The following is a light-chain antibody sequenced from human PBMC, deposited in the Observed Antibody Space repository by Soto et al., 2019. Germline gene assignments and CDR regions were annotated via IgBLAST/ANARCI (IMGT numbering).Light chain of an antibody. J-gene: IGKJ3*01. V-gene: IGKV3-20*01. CDR2: GAS. Sequence: EIVLTQSPGTLSLSPGERATLSCRASQSSSSYLAWYQQKPGQAPRLLVYGASSRATGIPDRFSGSGSGTDFTLTISRLEPEDFAVYYCQQYGSSRFTFGPGTNVDIK. CDR1: QSSSSY. CDR3: QQYGSSRFT.